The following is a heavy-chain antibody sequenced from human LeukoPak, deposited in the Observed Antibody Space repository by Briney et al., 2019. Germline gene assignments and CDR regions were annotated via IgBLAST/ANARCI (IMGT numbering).Heavy chain of an antibody. V-gene: IGHV4-38-2*02. CDR1: TYSISNSLY. CDR2: IYRSGRT. J-gene: IGHJ6*01. CDR3: ARVTYGYYMAV. D-gene: IGHD4-17*01. Sequence: SETLSHTRSGSTYSISNSLYWGWLRQPPGKGLEWIGSIYRSGRTFYNPSLKSRVTISLDTSKNQFSLKLSSVTAADTAVYFCARVTYGYYMAVGGDGATVSVSS.